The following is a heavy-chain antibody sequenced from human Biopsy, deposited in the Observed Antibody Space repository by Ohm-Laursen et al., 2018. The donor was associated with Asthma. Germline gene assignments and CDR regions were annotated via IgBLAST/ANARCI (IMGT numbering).Heavy chain of an antibody. CDR3: VRWRSGYPDHYSDF. D-gene: IGHD2-21*01. J-gene: IGHJ4*02. CDR2: ISSDVRE. Sequence: SLRLSCAASGFTFRNFGMHWVRQAPGKGLEWVALISSDVREWYADSVKGRFTVSRDNSKNTLDPQMNSLRGDDTAVYYCVRWRSGYPDHYSDFWGLGTLVTVSS. V-gene: IGHV3-30*03. CDR1: GFTFRNFG.